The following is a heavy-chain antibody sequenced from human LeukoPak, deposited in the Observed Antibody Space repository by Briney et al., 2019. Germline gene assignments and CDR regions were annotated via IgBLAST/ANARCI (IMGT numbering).Heavy chain of an antibody. Sequence: TSETLSLTCTGSGSSISGYFWSWVRQPPGKGLEWIGYIHYSGSTNYNPSLKSRVTISQDTSKNQFSLKLSSVTAADTAVYYCARDWSNYGGNLFDSWGQGTLVTVSS. J-gene: IGHJ4*02. CDR2: IHYSGST. D-gene: IGHD4-23*01. CDR3: ARDWSNYGGNLFDS. CDR1: GSSISGYF. V-gene: IGHV4-59*01.